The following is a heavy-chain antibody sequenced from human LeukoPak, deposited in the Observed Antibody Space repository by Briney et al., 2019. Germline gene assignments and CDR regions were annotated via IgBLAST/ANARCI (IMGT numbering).Heavy chain of an antibody. CDR2: IVVGSGNT. CDR3: AADRYYYGSGSYYRWYFDL. Sequence: GPSVTLSCKASGFTFTSSAVQWVRQARGQRLEWIGWIVVGSGNTNYAQKFQERVTITRDMSTSTAYMELSSLRSEDTAVYYCAADRYYYGSGSYYRWYFDLWGRRTVVTVSS. CDR1: GFTFTSSA. J-gene: IGHJ2*01. D-gene: IGHD3-10*01. V-gene: IGHV1-58*01.